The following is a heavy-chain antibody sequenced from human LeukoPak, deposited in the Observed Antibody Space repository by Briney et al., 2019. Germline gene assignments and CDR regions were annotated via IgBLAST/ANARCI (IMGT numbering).Heavy chain of an antibody. V-gene: IGHV3-21*01. CDR1: GFTFSSYS. Sequence: KSGGSLRLSFLASGFTFSSYSMNWVRQAPGKGLEWVSSISSSSSYIYYADSVKGRFTISRDNAKNSLYLQMNSLRAEDTAVYYCARDRLVRGIVVGYDYWGQGTLVTVS. CDR3: ARDRLVRGIVVGYDY. D-gene: IGHD3-22*01. J-gene: IGHJ4*02. CDR2: ISSSSSYI.